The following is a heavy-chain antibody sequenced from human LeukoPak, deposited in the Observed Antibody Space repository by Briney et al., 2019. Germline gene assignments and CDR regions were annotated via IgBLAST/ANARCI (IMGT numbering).Heavy chain of an antibody. CDR3: VRGLRHIDWLSPYGY. D-gene: IGHD3-9*01. V-gene: IGHV3-30-3*01. Sequence: PGGSLRLSCAASGFTFSTYTMRWVRQAPGKGLEWVAVISYDEVNKHHADSVKGRFTFSRDNSKNTLDLQMSSLRTDDTAVYYWVRGLRHIDWLSPYGYWGQGTLVTVSS. J-gene: IGHJ4*02. CDR2: ISYDEVNK. CDR1: GFTFSTYT.